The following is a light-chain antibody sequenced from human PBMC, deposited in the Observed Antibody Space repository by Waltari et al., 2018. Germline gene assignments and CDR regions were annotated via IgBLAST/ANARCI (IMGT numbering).Light chain of an antibody. CDR1: HSLLHANGNNY. V-gene: IGKV2-28*01. CDR2: LGS. J-gene: IGKJ4*01. CDR3: MEALQTVPT. Sequence: DIVMTQSPLSLPVTPGEPASLFCRSSHSLLHANGNNYLDWYLQKPGQSPQLLIYLGSNRASGVPERFTGSGSGTNFTLKITRVEAGDVGIYYCMEALQTVPTFGGGTTVEIK.